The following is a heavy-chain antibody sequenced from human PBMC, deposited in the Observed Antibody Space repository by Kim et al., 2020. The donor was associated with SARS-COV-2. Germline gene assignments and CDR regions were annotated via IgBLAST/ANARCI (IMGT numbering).Heavy chain of an antibody. CDR2: INTNTGNP. Sequence: ASVKVSCKASGYTFTSYAMNWVRQAPGQGLEWMGWINTNTGNPTYAQGFTGRFVFSLDTSVSTAYLQISSLKAEDTAVYYCARESGTAVTIFGVVIIPVGGMDVWGQGTTVTVSS. J-gene: IGHJ6*02. CDR1: GYTFTSYA. V-gene: IGHV7-4-1*02. CDR3: ARESGTAVTIFGVVIIPVGGMDV. D-gene: IGHD3-3*01.